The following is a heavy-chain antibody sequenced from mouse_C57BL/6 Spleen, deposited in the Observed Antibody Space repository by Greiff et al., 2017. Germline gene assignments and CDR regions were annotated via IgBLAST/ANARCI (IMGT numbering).Heavy chain of an antibody. D-gene: IGHD1-1*01. J-gene: IGHJ1*03. CDR2: IYPGDGDT. V-gene: IGHV1-80*01. CDR3: ARSDGSSWWYFDV. CDR1: GYAFSSYW. Sequence: QVHVKQSGAELVKPGASVKISCKASGYAFSSYWMNWVKQRPGKGLEWIGQIYPGDGDTNYNGKFKGKDTLTAEKSSSTAYMQLSSLTSEDSAVYFCARSDGSSWWYFDVWGTGTTVTVSS.